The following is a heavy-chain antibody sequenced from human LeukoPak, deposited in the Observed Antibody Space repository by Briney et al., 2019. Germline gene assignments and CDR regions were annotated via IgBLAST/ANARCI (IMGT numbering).Heavy chain of an antibody. D-gene: IGHD3-9*01. CDR3: AREGRYFFDY. CDR2: ISGSGSTI. J-gene: IGHJ4*02. CDR1: GVTFSSYE. V-gene: IGHV3-48*03. Sequence: GGSLRLSCAASGVTFSSYEMNWVRQAPGRGLEWVSYISGSGSTIYYADSVKGRFTISRDNAKNSLYLQMNSLRAEDTAVYYCAREGRYFFDYWGQGTLVTVSS.